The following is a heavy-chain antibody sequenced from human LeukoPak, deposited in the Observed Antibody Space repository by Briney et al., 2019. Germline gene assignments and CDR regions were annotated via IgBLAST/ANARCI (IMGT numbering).Heavy chain of an antibody. D-gene: IGHD3-3*01. CDR2: IYYSGST. CDR3: ARGGSYYDFWSGHTVEPYWFDP. CDR1: GGSISSSSYY. Sequence: SETLSLTCTVSGGSISSSSYYWGWIRQPPGKGLEWIGSIYYSGSTYYNPSLKSRVTISVDTSKNQFSLKLSSVTAADTAVYYCARGGSYYDFWSGHTVEPYWFDPWGQGTLVTVSS. J-gene: IGHJ5*02. V-gene: IGHV4-39*07.